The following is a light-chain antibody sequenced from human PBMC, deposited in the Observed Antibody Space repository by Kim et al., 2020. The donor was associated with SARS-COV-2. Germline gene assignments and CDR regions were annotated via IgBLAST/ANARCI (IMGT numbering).Light chain of an antibody. J-gene: IGKJ2*01. Sequence: SPGERATLPSRASQSVSSSYLAWYQQKPGQAPRLLIYGASSRATGIPDRFSGSGSGTDFTLTISRLEPEDFAVYYCQQYGSSPPYTFGQGTKLEI. CDR3: QQYGSSPPYT. V-gene: IGKV3-20*01. CDR2: GAS. CDR1: QSVSSSY.